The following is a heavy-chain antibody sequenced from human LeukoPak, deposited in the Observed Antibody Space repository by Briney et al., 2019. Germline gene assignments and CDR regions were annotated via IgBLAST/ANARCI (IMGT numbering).Heavy chain of an antibody. D-gene: IGHD5-12*01. CDR1: GGSISSYY. CDR2: IYYSGST. J-gene: IGHJ4*02. Sequence: SETLSLTCTVSGGSISSYYWSWIRQPPGKGLEWIGYIYYSGSTNYNPSLKSRVTISVDTSKNQFSLKLSSVTAADTAVYYCASQDIVATTIDYWGQGTLVTVSS. V-gene: IGHV4-59*08. CDR3: ASQDIVATTIDY.